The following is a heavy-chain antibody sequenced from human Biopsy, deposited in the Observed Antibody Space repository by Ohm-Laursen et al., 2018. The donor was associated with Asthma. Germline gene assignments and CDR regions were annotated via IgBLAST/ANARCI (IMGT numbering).Heavy chain of an antibody. CDR1: GFTFSGYT. V-gene: IGHV3-23*01. CDR3: ARAYGGSFFSGSFDI. D-gene: IGHD4-23*01. Sequence: SLRLSCAATGFTFSGYTMNWVRQAPGKGLEWVSSITGSGGFTYYADSVKGRFTISRDKSENTLYLQMNSLRAEDTAVYYCARAYGGSFFSGSFDIWGQGTMVTVSS. J-gene: IGHJ3*02. CDR2: ITGSGGFT.